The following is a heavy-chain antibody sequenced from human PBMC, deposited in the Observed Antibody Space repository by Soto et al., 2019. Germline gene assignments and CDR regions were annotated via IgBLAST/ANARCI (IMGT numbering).Heavy chain of an antibody. Sequence: SGPTLVNPTQTLTLTCTFSGFSLSTSGVGVGWIRQPPGKALEWLALIYWDDDKRYSPSLKSRLTVTKDTSKNQVVLTMTNMDPVDTSIYFCAHRQPTGGWRYFDYWGQGTLVTVSS. CDR2: IYWDDDK. V-gene: IGHV2-5*02. CDR3: AHRQPTGGWRYFDY. CDR1: GFSLSTSGVG. J-gene: IGHJ4*02. D-gene: IGHD6-19*01.